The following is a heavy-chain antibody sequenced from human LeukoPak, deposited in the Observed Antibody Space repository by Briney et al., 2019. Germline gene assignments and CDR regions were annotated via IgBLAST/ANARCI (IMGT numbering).Heavy chain of an antibody. CDR3: ARVAQMPRLFDY. J-gene: IGHJ4*02. CDR2: IIPIFGTA. CDR1: GGTFSSYA. D-gene: IGHD2-2*01. V-gene: IGHV1-69*13. Sequence: SVKVSCKASGGTFSSYAISWVRQAPGQGLEWMGGIIPIFGTANYAQKFQGRVTITADESTSTAYMELSSLRSEDTAVSYCARVAQMPRLFDYWGQGTLVTVSS.